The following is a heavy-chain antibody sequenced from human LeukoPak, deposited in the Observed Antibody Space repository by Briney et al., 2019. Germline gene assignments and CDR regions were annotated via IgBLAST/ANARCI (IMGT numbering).Heavy chain of an antibody. Sequence: SETLSLTCAVYGGSFSGYYWSWIRQPPGKGLEWIGEINHSGSTNYNPSLKSRVTISVDTSKNQFSLKLSSVTAADTAVYYCARARHYSSGWYSYYYYGMDVWGQGTTVTVSS. CDR2: INHSGST. CDR1: GGSFSGYY. CDR3: ARARHYSSGWYSYYYYGMDV. J-gene: IGHJ6*02. V-gene: IGHV4-34*01. D-gene: IGHD6-19*01.